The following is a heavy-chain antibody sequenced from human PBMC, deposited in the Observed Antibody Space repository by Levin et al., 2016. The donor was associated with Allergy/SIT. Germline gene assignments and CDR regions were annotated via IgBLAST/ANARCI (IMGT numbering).Heavy chain of an antibody. CDR2: IYYSGST. Sequence: WIRQPQEGLEWIGYIYYSGSTYYNPSLKSRVTISVDTSKNQFSLKLSSVTAADTAVYYCARARDYYDSSGYYYLNWFDPWGQGTLVTVSS. J-gene: IGHJ5*02. D-gene: IGHD3-22*01. CDR3: ARARDYYDSSGYYYLNWFDP. V-gene: IGHV4-31*02.